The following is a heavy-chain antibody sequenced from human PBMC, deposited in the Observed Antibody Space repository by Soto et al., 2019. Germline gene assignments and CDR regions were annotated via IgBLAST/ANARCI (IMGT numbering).Heavy chain of an antibody. J-gene: IGHJ5*02. CDR2: ISSSSSTI. CDR1: GFTFSSYS. CDR3: AREGTRGGFLNWYDP. V-gene: IGHV3-48*02. D-gene: IGHD3-10*01. Sequence: EVQLVESGGGLVQPGGSLRLSCAASGFTFSSYSMKWVRQAPGKGLEWVSYISSSSSTIYYADSVKGRFTISRDNAKNSLYLQMNSLRDEDTAVYYCAREGTRGGFLNWYDPWGQGTLVTVYS.